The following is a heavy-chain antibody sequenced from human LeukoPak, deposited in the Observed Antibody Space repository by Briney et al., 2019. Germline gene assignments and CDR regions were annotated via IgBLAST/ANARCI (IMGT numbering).Heavy chain of an antibody. CDR3: AKDKGGARIYFDY. CDR1: GFTFSNYG. CDR2: IRYDGSNK. J-gene: IGHJ4*02. V-gene: IGHV3-30*02. D-gene: IGHD1-26*01. Sequence: PGGSLRLSCAVSGFTFSNYGMLWVRQAPGKGLEWVALIRYDGSNKYYADSMKGRFNISRDISKNTLYLQMNSLRAEDTALYYCAKDKGGARIYFDYWGQGTLVTVSS.